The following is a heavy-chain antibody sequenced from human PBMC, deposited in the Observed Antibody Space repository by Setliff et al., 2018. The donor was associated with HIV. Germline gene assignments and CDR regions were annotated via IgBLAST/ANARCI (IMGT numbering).Heavy chain of an antibody. V-gene: IGHV1-2*06. D-gene: IGHD3-10*01. CDR1: GYTFTAYY. J-gene: IGHJ4*02. Sequence: ASVKVSCKASGYTFTAYYMHWVRQAPGQGLEWMGRINPNSGGTSDAQKFQGRVTMTRDTSISTAYMELSRLRSDDTAVYYCARDRPFEGSYLDYWGQGILVTVSS. CDR3: ARDRPFEGSYLDY. CDR2: INPNSGGT.